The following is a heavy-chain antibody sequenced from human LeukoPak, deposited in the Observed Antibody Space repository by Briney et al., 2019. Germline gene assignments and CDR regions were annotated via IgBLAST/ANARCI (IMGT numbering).Heavy chain of an antibody. CDR1: GFTFSGSA. CDR2: IRSKANSYAT. CDR3: TRPRNDYGDSYYYYGMDV. Sequence: GGSLKLSCAASGFTFSGSAMHWVRQASGKGLEWVGRIRSKANSYATAYAASVKGRFTISSDDSKNTAYLQMNSLKTEDTAVYYCTRPRNDYGDSYYYYGMDVWGQGTTVTVSS. J-gene: IGHJ6*02. D-gene: IGHD4-17*01. V-gene: IGHV3-73*01.